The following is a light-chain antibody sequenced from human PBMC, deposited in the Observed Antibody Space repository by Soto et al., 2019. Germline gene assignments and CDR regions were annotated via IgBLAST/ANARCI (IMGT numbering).Light chain of an antibody. CDR2: GAS. CDR1: QSVSNNY. J-gene: IGKJ1*01. Sequence: EIVLTQSTKTLSLSPGERSTLSCRASQSVSNNYLAWYQQKPGQSPRLLIYGASNRATGIPDRFSGSGSGTDFTLTISRLETEDFAVYYCLPYRILGTFAQGTKVDI. V-gene: IGKV3-20*01. CDR3: LPYRILGT.